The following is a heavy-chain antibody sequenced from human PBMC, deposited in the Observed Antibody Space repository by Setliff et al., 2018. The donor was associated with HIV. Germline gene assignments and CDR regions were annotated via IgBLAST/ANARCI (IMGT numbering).Heavy chain of an antibody. V-gene: IGHV3-23*01. CDR1: GFTFSSYA. CDR3: AKDEKDNFWSGRHYYYYGMDV. D-gene: IGHD3-3*01. CDR2: ISGSGGST. Sequence: GGSLRLSCAASGFTFSSYAMSWVRQAPGKGLEWVSAISGSGGSTYYADSVKGRFTISRDNSKNTLYLQMNSLRAEDTAVYYCAKDEKDNFWSGRHYYYYGMDVWGQGTTVTVSS. J-gene: IGHJ6*02.